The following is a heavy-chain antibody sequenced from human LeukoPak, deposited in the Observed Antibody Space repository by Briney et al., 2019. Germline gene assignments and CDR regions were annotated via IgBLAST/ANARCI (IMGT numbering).Heavy chain of an antibody. Sequence: QTVGSLRLGCAAAGFTFDDYGMHWAWQTPLKGLDWVSGISWNSGKTGYGDSVKGRFTISRDSAKNSLYLQMNSLRTEDTALYYCAKAYCGTDCPPDYWGQGTLVTVSS. J-gene: IGHJ4*02. V-gene: IGHV3-9*01. D-gene: IGHD2-21*01. CDR2: ISWNSGKT. CDR3: AKAYCGTDCPPDY. CDR1: GFTFDDYG.